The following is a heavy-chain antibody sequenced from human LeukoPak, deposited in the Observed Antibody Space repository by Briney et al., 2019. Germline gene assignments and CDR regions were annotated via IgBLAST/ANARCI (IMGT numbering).Heavy chain of an antibody. CDR1: GFTFTNYA. V-gene: IGHV3-30-3*01. Sequence: GGSLRLSCAASGFTFTNYAMTWVRQAPGKGVEWVAVISYDGSNKYYADSVKGRFTISRDNSKNTLYLQMNSLRAEDTAVYYCAWSPVDYYGMDVWGQGTTVTVSS. CDR2: ISYDGSNK. D-gene: IGHD2-8*01. J-gene: IGHJ6*02. CDR3: AWSPVDYYGMDV.